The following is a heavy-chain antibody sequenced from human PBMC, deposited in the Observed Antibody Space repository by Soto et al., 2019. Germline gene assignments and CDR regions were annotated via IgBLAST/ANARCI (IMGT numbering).Heavy chain of an antibody. D-gene: IGHD5-12*01. J-gene: IGHJ4*02. CDR1: GFTFSSYD. CDR3: ARDMGGYSGYVLDY. V-gene: IGHV3-13*04. Sequence: GGSLRLSCAASGFTFSSYDMQWVRQATGKGLEWVSAIGTAGDTYYPGSVKGRLTISRENAKNSLYLQMNSLRAGDTAVYYCARDMGGYSGYVLDYWGQGTLVTVSS. CDR2: IGTAGDT.